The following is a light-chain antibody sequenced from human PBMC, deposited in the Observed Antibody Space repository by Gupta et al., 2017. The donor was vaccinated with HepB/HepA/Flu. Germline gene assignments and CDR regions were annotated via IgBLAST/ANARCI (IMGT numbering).Light chain of an antibody. CDR2: DDR. J-gene: IGLJ1*01. CDR1: NIGSKS. V-gene: IGLV3-21*03. CDR3: QVWDGDSDHYV. Sequence: SYVLTQPPSVSVAPGKTATVTCGENNIGSKSVPWYQQKPGQAPVLVVYDDRDRPLGIPERFSGSNSGNTATLTISRVEAGDEADYYCQVWDGDSDHYVFGTGTKVTVL.